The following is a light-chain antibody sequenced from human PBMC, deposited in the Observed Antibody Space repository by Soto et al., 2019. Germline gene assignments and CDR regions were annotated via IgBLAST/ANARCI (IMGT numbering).Light chain of an antibody. J-gene: IGKJ4*01. CDR1: QSVSIL. CDR3: QQYHDWPLT. V-gene: IGKV3-15*01. Sequence: ILMTQSPATLSVSPGERATLSCRASQSVSILLAWYQQKPGQAPRLLIHGATTRATGIPARFSGSGSGTDFTPTIRRLEPEDFAVYYCQQYHDWPLTFGGGTKVDIK. CDR2: GAT.